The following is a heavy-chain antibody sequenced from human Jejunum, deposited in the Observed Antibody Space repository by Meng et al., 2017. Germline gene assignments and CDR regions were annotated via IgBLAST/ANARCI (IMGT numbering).Heavy chain of an antibody. CDR1: GFSLSTCGVG. CDR2: INWNDDK. J-gene: IGHJ3*02. Sequence: SGPTLVKPTQTLTLTCTFSGFSLSTCGVGVGWIRQPPGKALEWRAVINWNDDKHYSQSLKNRLTITKDTSKTQVVLTMPNTDHVDAATYYCATGVRGIIYAFDNWGQGTLVTVSS. D-gene: IGHD3-10*01. V-gene: IGHV2-5*01. CDR3: ATGVRGIIYAFDN.